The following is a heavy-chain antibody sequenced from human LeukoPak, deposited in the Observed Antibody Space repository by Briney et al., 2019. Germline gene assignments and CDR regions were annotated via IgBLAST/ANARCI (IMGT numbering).Heavy chain of an antibody. CDR3: ARRYPNGAYFAFDI. J-gene: IGHJ3*02. CDR2: IYPGDSDT. V-gene: IGHV5-51*01. D-gene: IGHD2-8*01. CDR1: AYIFTSYW. Sequence: GESLQISCKGSAYIFTSYWIGWVRQLPGKGLEWMGIIYPGDSDTRYSPSFQGQVTISADKSITTAHLQWSSLKASDTAMYYCARRYPNGAYFAFDIWGQGTMVTVSS.